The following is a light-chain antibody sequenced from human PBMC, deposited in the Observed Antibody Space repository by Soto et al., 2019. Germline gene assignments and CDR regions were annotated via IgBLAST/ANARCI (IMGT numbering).Light chain of an antibody. Sequence: EIVLTQSPGTLSLSPGEGATLSFRASQSISSNLAWYQQKPGQAPRLLIYGASTRATGIPDRFSGSGSGTDFTLAISRLEPGDSAVYFCQQCDTSPWTFGQGTKVDI. CDR2: GAS. J-gene: IGKJ1*01. CDR1: QSISSN. V-gene: IGKV3-20*01. CDR3: QQCDTSPWT.